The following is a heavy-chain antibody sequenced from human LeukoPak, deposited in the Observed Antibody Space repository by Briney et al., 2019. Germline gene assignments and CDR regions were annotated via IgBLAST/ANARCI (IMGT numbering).Heavy chain of an antibody. Sequence: GGSLRLSCAASGFSFSNYWMCWVRQAPGKGLVCVPRINSDGSTTTYADSVKGRFTISRDNAKNTLYLQMNSLRAEDSALYYCARIRESLGLGAFDIWGQGTMVTVSS. CDR3: ARIRESLGLGAFDI. J-gene: IGHJ3*02. D-gene: IGHD7-27*01. CDR2: INSDGSTT. V-gene: IGHV3-74*03. CDR1: GFSFSNYW.